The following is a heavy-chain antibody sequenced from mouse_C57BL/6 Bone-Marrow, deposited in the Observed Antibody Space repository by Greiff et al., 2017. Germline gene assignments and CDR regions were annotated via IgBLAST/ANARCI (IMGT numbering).Heavy chain of an antibody. CDR3: ASYYYGSSG. CDR1: GFTFSSYG. J-gene: IGHJ3*01. V-gene: IGHV5-6*01. Sequence: EVQVVESGGDLVKPGGSLKLSCAASGFTFSSYGMSWVRQTPDKRLEWVATISSGVSYTYYPDSVKGRFTISRDNAKNTLYLQMSSLKSEDTAMYYCASYYYGSSGWGQGTLVTVSA. CDR2: ISSGVSYT. D-gene: IGHD1-1*01.